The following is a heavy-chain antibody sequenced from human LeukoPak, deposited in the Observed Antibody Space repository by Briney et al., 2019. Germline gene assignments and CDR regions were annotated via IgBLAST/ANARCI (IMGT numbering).Heavy chain of an antibody. D-gene: IGHD3-9*01. CDR2: IYYSGST. Sequence: PSETLSLTCAVSGGSISSSNWWSWIRQHPGKGLGGIGYIYYSGSTYYNPSLKSRVTISVDTSKNQFSLKLSSVTAADTAVYYCARGVRYFDWLSQLNWFDPWGQGTLVTVSS. J-gene: IGHJ5*02. V-gene: IGHV4-31*11. CDR3: ARGVRYFDWLSQLNWFDP. CDR1: GGSISSSNW.